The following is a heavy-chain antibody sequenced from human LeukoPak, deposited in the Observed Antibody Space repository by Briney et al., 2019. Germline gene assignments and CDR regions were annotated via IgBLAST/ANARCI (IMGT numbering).Heavy chain of an antibody. Sequence: SETLSLTCTVTGGSISSYYWSWIRQPPGKGLEWIGYIYYSGSTNYNPSLKSRVTISVDTSKNQFSLKLSSVTAADTAVYYCVRHGSEKPWETFDYWGQGTLVTVSS. J-gene: IGHJ4*02. CDR2: IYYSGST. CDR1: GGSISSYY. D-gene: IGHD1-26*01. V-gene: IGHV4-59*08. CDR3: VRHGSEKPWETFDY.